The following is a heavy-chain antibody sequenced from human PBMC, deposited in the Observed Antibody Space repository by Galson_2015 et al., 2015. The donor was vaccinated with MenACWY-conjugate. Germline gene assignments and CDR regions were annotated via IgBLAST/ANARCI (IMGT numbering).Heavy chain of an antibody. J-gene: IGHJ2*01. V-gene: IGHV4-59*01. CDR3: ARGGHDDSSGYYRNYWYFDP. Sequence: ETLSLTCTVSGGSISSYYWSWIRQPPGKGLEWIGYIYYSGSTNYNPSLKSRVTISVDTSKNQFSLKLSSVTAADTAVYYCARGGHDDSSGYYRNYWYFDPWGRGTLVTVSS. D-gene: IGHD3-22*01. CDR2: IYYSGST. CDR1: GGSISSYY.